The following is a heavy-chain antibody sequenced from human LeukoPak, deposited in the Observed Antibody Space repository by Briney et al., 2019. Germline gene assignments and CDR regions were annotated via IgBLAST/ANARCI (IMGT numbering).Heavy chain of an antibody. J-gene: IGHJ4*02. D-gene: IGHD5-12*01. V-gene: IGHV3-23*01. CDR3: AKEPRDGYNPSY. CDR1: GFTFSSYA. CDR2: ISGSGGST. Sequence: GGSLRLSCAASGFTFSSYAMSWVRQAPGKGLEWVSAISGSGGSTYSADSVKGRFTISRDNSKNTLYPQMNSLRAEDTAVYYCAKEPRDGYNPSYWGQGTLVTVSS.